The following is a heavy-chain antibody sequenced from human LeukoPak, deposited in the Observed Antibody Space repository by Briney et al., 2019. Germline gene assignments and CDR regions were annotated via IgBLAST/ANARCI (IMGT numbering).Heavy chain of an antibody. CDR2: INPNSGGT. J-gene: IGHJ3*02. CDR1: GYTFTGYY. V-gene: IGHV1-2*02. Sequence: AASVKVSCKASGYTFTGYYMHWVRQAPGQGLEWMGWINPNSGGTNYGQKFQGRVTMTRDTSISIVYMELSRLRSDDTAVYYCARGPSDSSGYYYEGDAFDIWGQGTVVTVSS. D-gene: IGHD3-22*01. CDR3: ARGPSDSSGYYYEGDAFDI.